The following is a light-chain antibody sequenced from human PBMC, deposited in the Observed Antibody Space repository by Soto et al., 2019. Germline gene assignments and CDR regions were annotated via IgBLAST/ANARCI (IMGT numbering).Light chain of an antibody. Sequence: QSALTQPAFVSGSPGQPITISCTGTSSDVGGYNYVSWYQHPPGKAPKLMISEVSNRPSGVSNRFSGSKSGNTASLTISGLQAEDEADYYCSSYTSTSTRVFGTGTKVTVL. CDR3: SSYTSTSTRV. J-gene: IGLJ1*01. CDR1: SSDVGGYNY. CDR2: EVS. V-gene: IGLV2-14*01.